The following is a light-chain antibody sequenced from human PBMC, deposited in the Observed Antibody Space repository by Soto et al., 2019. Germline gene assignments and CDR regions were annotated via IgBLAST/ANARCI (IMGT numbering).Light chain of an antibody. CDR2: GNT. V-gene: IGLV1-40*01. CDR1: SSNIGAGYD. J-gene: IGLJ1*01. CDR3: QSYASSLSGFYV. Sequence: QSVLTQPPSVSGAPGQRVTISCTGSSSNIGAGYDVHWYQQLPGTAPKLLIYGNTNRPSGVPDRFSGSKSGTSASLAITGLRAEDEDDYYCQSYASSLSGFYVFGTGTKLTVL.